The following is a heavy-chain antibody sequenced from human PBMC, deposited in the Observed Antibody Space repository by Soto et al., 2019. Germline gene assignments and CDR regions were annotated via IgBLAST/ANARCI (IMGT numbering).Heavy chain of an antibody. V-gene: IGHV1-58*01. CDR1: GFTFTSSS. J-gene: IGHJ4*02. Sequence: SVKVSCKASGFTFTSSSVQWVRQARGQRLEWIGWITVGTGNTNYAQKFQERVTITRDMSTSTAYMELSNLRSEDTAVYYCAAGDSSGXYGGWGQGTQVTVSS. CDR2: ITVGTGNT. D-gene: IGHD3-22*01. CDR3: AAGDSSGXYGG.